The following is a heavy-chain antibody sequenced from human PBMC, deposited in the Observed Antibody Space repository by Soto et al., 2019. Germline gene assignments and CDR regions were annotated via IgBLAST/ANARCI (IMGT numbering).Heavy chain of an antibody. CDR2: ISGSGGST. Sequence: GGSLRLSCAASGFTFSSCAMGWVRQAPGKGLEWVSAISGSGGSTYYADSVKGRFTISRDNSKNTLYLQMNSLRAEDTAVYYCAKAGRFLEWLPDYWGQGTLVTVSS. D-gene: IGHD3-3*01. CDR1: GFTFSSCA. CDR3: AKAGRFLEWLPDY. V-gene: IGHV3-23*01. J-gene: IGHJ4*02.